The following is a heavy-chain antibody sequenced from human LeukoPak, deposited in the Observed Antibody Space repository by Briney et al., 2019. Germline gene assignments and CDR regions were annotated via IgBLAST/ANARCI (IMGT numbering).Heavy chain of an antibody. V-gene: IGHV3-15*01. CDR1: GFTFSNAW. Sequence: PGGSLRLSCTVSGFTFSNAWMGWVRQAPGKGLGWVGRIKKKTDGGTTDYAAPVKGRFTISRDDSGNTLYLQMNSLRAEDTAVYYCAKESDYYDSSGYYWGQGTLVTVSS. CDR2: IKKKTDGGTT. J-gene: IGHJ4*02. D-gene: IGHD3-22*01. CDR3: AKESDYYDSSGYY.